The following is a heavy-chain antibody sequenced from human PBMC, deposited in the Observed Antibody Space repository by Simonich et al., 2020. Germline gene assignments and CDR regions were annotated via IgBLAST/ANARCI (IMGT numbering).Heavy chain of an antibody. J-gene: IGHJ4*02. CDR1: GYTFTGYY. V-gene: IGHV1-2*02. Sequence: QVQLVQSGAEVKKPGASVKVSCKASGYTFTGYYMHWVRQAPGQGLEWSGWINPNRGGTNYAQKFQGRVTMTRDTSISTAYMELNSLRAEDTAVYYCARANFDYWGQGTLVTVSS. CDR2: INPNRGGT. CDR3: ARANFDY.